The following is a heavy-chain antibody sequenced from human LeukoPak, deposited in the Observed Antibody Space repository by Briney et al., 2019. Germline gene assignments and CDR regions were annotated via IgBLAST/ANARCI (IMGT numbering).Heavy chain of an antibody. CDR2: VYYSGST. Sequence: AETLSLTCSVSGGSISRTSYYWAWIRPPPGKGRELIGSVYYSGSTYYNPSLKGRAIISVDTFKIQFFLTLSSVTDADRAVYYCASELVAAGTDYWGHGTLVTVSS. CDR1: GGSISRTSYY. J-gene: IGHJ4*01. D-gene: IGHD6-13*01. CDR3: ASELVAAGTDY. V-gene: IGHV4-39*01.